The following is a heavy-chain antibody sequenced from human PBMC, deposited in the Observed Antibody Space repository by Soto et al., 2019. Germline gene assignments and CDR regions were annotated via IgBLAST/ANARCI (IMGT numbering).Heavy chain of an antibody. CDR2: IFYLGSS. CDR1: GDSIISSDFY. Sequence: SETLSLTCTVSGDSIISSDFYWGWVRQPPGKGLEWIGSIFYLGSSYYNPSLKSRVTMSVDTSKNQFSLRLRSVTAADTALYFCARHSLALRKNNWFDPWGQGIMVTAPQ. D-gene: IGHD3-3*02. CDR3: ARHSLALRKNNWFDP. V-gene: IGHV4-39*01. J-gene: IGHJ5*02.